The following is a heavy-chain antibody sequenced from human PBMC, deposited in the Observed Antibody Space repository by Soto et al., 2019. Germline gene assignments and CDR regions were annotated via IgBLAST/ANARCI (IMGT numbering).Heavy chain of an antibody. CDR2: ISAYNGNT. V-gene: IGHV1-18*01. CDR1: GYTFTSYG. CDR3: ARERDNYDFWSGYYIY. Sequence: ASVKVSCKASGYTFTSYGISWVRQAPGQGLEWMGWISAYNGNTNYAQKLQGRVTMTTDTSTSTAYMELRSLRSDDTAVYYCARERDNYDFWSGYYIYWGQGTLVTVSS. D-gene: IGHD3-3*01. J-gene: IGHJ4*02.